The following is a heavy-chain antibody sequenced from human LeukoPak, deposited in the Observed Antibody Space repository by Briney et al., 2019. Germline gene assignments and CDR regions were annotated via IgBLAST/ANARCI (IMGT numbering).Heavy chain of an antibody. CDR2: MSYDGSNK. J-gene: IGHJ4*02. D-gene: IGHD6-19*01. CDR3: AKDGGGAVARFDY. Sequence: PGGSLRLSCAASGFTFSSYGMHWVRQAPGKGLEWVGVMSYDGSNKYYADSVKGRFTISRDNSKNTLYLQMNSLRAEDTAVYYCAKDGGGAVARFDYWGQGTLVTVSS. V-gene: IGHV3-30*18. CDR1: GFTFSSYG.